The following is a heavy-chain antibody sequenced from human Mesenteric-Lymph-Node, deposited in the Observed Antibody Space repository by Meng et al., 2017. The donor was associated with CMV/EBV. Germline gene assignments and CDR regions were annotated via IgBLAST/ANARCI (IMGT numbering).Heavy chain of an antibody. V-gene: IGHV4-34*01. J-gene: IGHJ4*02. CDR1: GGSFSGYY. D-gene: IGHD4-23*01. Sequence: QVPLQTRGSGVLKLSKTLSLTWVVFGGSFSGYYWSWIRQPPGKGLEWIGEINHSGRTNYNPSLKSRVTISVDTSKNQFSLKLSSVTAADTAVYYCARHQRWLKSEGGFNYWGQGTLVTVSS. CDR3: ARHQRWLKSEGGFNY. CDR2: INHSGRT.